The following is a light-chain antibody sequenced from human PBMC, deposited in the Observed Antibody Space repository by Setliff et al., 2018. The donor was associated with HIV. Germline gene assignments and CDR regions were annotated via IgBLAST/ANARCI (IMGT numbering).Light chain of an antibody. CDR1: SSDIGVSKY. CDR3: SSYKTGNTLV. V-gene: IGLV2-14*01. CDR2: EVI. J-gene: IGLJ3*02. Sequence: QSALAQPASVSGSPGQSITISCTGTSSDIGVSKYVSWYQQHPGRAPKLMIFEVINRPSGVSDRFSGSKSGNTASLTISGLQAEDEADYYCSSYKTGNTLVFGGGTK.